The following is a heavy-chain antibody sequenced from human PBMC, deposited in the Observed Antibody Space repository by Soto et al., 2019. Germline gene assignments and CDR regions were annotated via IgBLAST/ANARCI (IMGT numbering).Heavy chain of an antibody. J-gene: IGHJ4*02. V-gene: IGHV3-30-3*01. CDR3: AREGLVGTPRYFDS. Sequence: VGSLRLSCAASGFSFSNYAMHWVRQAPGKGLEWVTVISSDGGVKFYTDSVKGRFTISRDNVNNLLFLQMYSLTAEDTAVYFCAREGLVGTPRYFDSWGRGILVTVSS. CDR1: GFSFSNYA. D-gene: IGHD2-21*02. CDR2: ISSDGGVK.